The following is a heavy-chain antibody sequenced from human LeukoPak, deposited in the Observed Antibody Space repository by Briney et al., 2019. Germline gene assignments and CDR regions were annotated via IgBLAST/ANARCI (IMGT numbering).Heavy chain of an antibody. V-gene: IGHV4-59*01. CDR2: IHYSGRA. CDR1: GGSISGYY. D-gene: IGHD3-16*01. J-gene: IGHJ6*02. Sequence: SETLSLTCTVSGGSISGYYWTWVRQPPGKGLEWIGQIHYSGRADYNPSLKSRITISVDTSKNQMSLKLTSVTAADSAIYYCARFGVDYDMGVWGQGTTVTVSS. CDR3: ARFGVDYDMGV.